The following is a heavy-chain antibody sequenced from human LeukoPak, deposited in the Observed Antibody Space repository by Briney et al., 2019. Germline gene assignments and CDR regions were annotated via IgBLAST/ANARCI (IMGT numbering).Heavy chain of an antibody. CDR2: IKQDGSET. Sequence: GGSLRLSCAASGFTFSSYAMHWVRQAPGKGLEWVANIKQDGSETYYVDSVKGRFTISRDNAKHSLYLQMNSLRAEDTAVYYCARVAVIYYYYMEVWGKGTTVTVSS. CDR1: GFTFSSYA. V-gene: IGHV3-7*01. D-gene: IGHD2/OR15-2a*01. J-gene: IGHJ6*03. CDR3: ARVAVIYYYYMEV.